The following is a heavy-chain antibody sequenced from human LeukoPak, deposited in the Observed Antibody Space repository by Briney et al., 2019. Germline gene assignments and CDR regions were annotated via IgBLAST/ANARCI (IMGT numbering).Heavy chain of an antibody. CDR3: ARGEGDSGGNFVGDY. Sequence: PGGSLRLSCAASGFIFSDYYMSWIRQAPGKGLEWISYVSDSGSTKYYADSVKGRFTISRDNDKNSLLLQMDSLRAEDTAVYYCARGEGDSGGNFVGDYWGQGTLVTVSS. J-gene: IGHJ4*02. D-gene: IGHD4-23*01. V-gene: IGHV3-11*04. CDR2: VSDSGSTK. CDR1: GFIFSDYY.